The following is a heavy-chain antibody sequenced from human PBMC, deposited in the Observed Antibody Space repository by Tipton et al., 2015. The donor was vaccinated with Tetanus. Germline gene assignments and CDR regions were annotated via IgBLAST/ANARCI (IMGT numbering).Heavy chain of an antibody. Sequence: SLRLSCEVSGFIFSNYKMNWVRQAPGKGPEWISSISSTSSYIYYAGSVKGRFTISRDNAKNSLYLHMKSLSAEDTAVYYCASGGTLDYWGRGAMVSVSS. CDR3: ASGGTLDY. CDR2: ISSTSSYI. CDR1: GFIFSNYK. D-gene: IGHD3-16*01. J-gene: IGHJ4*02. V-gene: IGHV3-21*01.